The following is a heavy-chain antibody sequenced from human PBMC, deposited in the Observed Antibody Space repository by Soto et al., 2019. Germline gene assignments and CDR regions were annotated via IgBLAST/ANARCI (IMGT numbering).Heavy chain of an antibody. J-gene: IGHJ4*02. CDR1: GFTFSSYA. Sequence: QVQLVESGGGVVQPGRSLRLSCAASGFTFSSYAIHWVRQAPGKGLEWVAVISYDGSNKYYADSVKGRFTISRDNSKNTLYLQMNSLRAEDTAVYYCARDWGGINWVPHYWGQGTLVTVSS. V-gene: IGHV3-30-3*01. CDR3: ARDWGGINWVPHY. D-gene: IGHD3-16*01. CDR2: ISYDGSNK.